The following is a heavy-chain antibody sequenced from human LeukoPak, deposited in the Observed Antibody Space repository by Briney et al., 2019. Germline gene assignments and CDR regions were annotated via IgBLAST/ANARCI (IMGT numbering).Heavy chain of an antibody. D-gene: IGHD1-26*01. J-gene: IGHJ3*02. CDR2: IYPGDSDI. CDR1: GYSITSYW. CDR3: GRGARAAFDI. Sequence: HGESLKISCKGSGYSITSYWIGWVRQMPGKGPEWMGIIYPGDSDIRYSPSFQGQVTISVDKSMSTAYQQWSSLKASDTAMYYCGRGARAAFDIWGEGTMVTVSS. V-gene: IGHV5-51*01.